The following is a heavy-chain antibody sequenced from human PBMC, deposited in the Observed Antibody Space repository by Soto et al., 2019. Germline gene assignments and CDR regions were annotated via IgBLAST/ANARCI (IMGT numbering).Heavy chain of an antibody. Sequence: QVQLQESGPGLVKPSGTLSLTCAVSGGSISSSNWWSWVRQPPGKGLEWIGEIYHRGSTNYNPSLMRLVTISVDKSKNQFSLKLSSVTAADTAVYYCARGGVGAAKYGMDVWGQGTTVTVSS. CDR2: IYHRGST. J-gene: IGHJ6*02. CDR1: GGSISSSNW. V-gene: IGHV4-4*02. D-gene: IGHD1-26*01. CDR3: ARGGVGAAKYGMDV.